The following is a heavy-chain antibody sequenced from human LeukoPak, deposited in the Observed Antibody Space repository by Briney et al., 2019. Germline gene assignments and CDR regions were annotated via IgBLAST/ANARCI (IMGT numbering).Heavy chain of an antibody. J-gene: IGHJ6*03. D-gene: IGHD2-15*01. CDR3: ASALDIHYYMDV. Sequence: ASVKVSCKASGYTFTSYYMHWVRQAPGQGLEWMGIINPSGGSTSYAQKFQGRVTMTRDLSTSTVYMELSSLRSEDPAVYYCASALDIHYYMDVWGKGTTVTVSS. CDR1: GYTFTSYY. V-gene: IGHV1-46*01. CDR2: INPSGGST.